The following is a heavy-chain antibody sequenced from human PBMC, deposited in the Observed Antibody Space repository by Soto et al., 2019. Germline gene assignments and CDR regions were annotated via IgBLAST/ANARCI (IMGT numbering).Heavy chain of an antibody. J-gene: IGHJ6*02. D-gene: IGHD3-9*01. CDR2: ISYDGRNK. V-gene: IGHV3-30-3*01. Sequence: GGSLRLSCAASGFTFSSYAMHWVRQAPGKGLEWVAVISYDGRNKYYADSVKGRFNIARDNSKSTVYVQMNSLGAEDTAVYYCAREPDILTGYDYYGMDVWGQGTTVTVSS. CDR1: GFTFSSYA. CDR3: AREPDILTGYDYYGMDV.